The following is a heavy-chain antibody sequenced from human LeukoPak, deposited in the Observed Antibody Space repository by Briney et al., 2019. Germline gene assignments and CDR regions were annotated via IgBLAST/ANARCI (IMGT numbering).Heavy chain of an antibody. V-gene: IGHV3-21*04. CDR3: AKPANTDYADY. J-gene: IGHJ4*02. CDR2: ITSSSYI. CDR1: GFTFSSYC. Sequence: GRSLRLSCACSGFTFSSYCMKWVRRAPGKGLEWDSSITSSSYIYYADSVKGRFTISRDNSKNTLYLQMNSLRAEDTAVYYCAKPANTDYADYWGQGTLVTVSS.